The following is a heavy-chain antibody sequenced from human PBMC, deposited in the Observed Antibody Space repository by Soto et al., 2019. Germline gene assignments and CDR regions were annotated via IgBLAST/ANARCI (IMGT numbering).Heavy chain of an antibody. V-gene: IGHV1-69*01. CDR1: GGTFNRYA. CDR2: IIAMFRSA. CDR3: AREGGHNYGVGRGHPFDS. Sequence: QVQLVQSGAEVKKSGSSVKVSCKASGGTFNRYAISWVRQAPGQGLEWMGGIIAMFRSANYAQKFQGRVTLTADESTNTAYMEMSSLRSDDTAVYYCAREGGHNYGVGRGHPFDSWGQGTRVTVPS. D-gene: IGHD4-17*01. J-gene: IGHJ5*01.